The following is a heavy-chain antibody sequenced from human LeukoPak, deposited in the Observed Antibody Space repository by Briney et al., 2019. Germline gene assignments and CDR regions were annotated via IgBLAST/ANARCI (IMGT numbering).Heavy chain of an antibody. Sequence: SETLSLTCAVYGGSFSGYYWSWIRQPPGKGLEWIGEINHSGSTNYNPSLKSRVTISVDTSKNQFSLKLSSVTAADTAVYYCARRQIVGATYDAFDIWGQGTMVTVSS. CDR3: ARRQIVGATYDAFDI. D-gene: IGHD1-26*01. V-gene: IGHV4-34*01. CDR1: GGSFSGYY. J-gene: IGHJ3*02. CDR2: INHSGST.